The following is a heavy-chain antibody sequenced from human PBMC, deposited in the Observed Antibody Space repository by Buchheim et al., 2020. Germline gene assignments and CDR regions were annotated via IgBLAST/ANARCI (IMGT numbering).Heavy chain of an antibody. J-gene: IGHJ2*01. CDR2: INHSGST. CDR3: ARWDREDIVVVPAASRSYWYFDL. D-gene: IGHD2-2*01. CDR1: GGSFSGYY. V-gene: IGHV4-34*01. Sequence: QVQLQQWGAGLLKPSETLSLTCAVYGGSFSGYYWSWIRQPPGKGLEWIGEINHSGSTNYNPSLKSRVTISVDTSKNQFYLKLSSVTAADTAVYYCARWDREDIVVVPAASRSYWYFDLWGRGTL.